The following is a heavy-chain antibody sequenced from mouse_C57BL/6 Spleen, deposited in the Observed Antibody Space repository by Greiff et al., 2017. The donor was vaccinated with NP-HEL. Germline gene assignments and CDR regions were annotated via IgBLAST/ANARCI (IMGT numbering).Heavy chain of an antibody. CDR3: ARRAGVLRSYWYFDV. V-gene: IGHV1-26*01. CDR1: GYTFTDYY. Sequence: EVQLQQSGPELVKPGASVKISCKASGYTFTDYYMNWVKQSHGKSLEWIGDINPNNGGTSYNQKFKGKATLTVDKSSSTAYMELRSLTSEDSAVYYCARRAGVLRSYWYFDVWGTGTTVTVSS. D-gene: IGHD1-1*01. CDR2: INPNNGGT. J-gene: IGHJ1*03.